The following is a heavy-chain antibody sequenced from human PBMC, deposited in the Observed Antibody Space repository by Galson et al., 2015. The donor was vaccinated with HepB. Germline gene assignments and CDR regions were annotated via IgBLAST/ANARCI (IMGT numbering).Heavy chain of an antibody. Sequence: SLRLSCAASGFTFSSYSMNWVRQAPGKGLEWVAVIYYDGDNKYYIDSVKGRFTISRDNSKNTLYLQMNSLRAEDTGVYYCARDRVAVRPGWFDPWGQGTLVTVSS. CDR1: GFTFSSYS. CDR2: IYYDGDNK. V-gene: IGHV3-33*08. J-gene: IGHJ5*02. D-gene: IGHD6-6*01. CDR3: ARDRVAVRPGWFDP.